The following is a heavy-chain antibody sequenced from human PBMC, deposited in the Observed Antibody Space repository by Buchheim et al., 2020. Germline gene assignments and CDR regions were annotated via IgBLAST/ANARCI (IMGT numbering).Heavy chain of an antibody. J-gene: IGHJ6*02. V-gene: IGHV3-7*01. Sequence: EVQLVESGGGLVQPGGSLRLSCAASGFTFSSYWMSWVRQSPGKGLEWVANIKEEGSEKNYVDSVKGRFTISRDNAKNSLYRQMNSLRAEDTAVYYCARGPYYHYYGMDVWGQGTT. CDR1: GFTFSSYW. CDR3: ARGPYYHYYGMDV. CDR2: IKEEGSEK.